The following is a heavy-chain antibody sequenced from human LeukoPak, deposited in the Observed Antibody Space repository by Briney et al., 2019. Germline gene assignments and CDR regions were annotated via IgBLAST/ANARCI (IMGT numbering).Heavy chain of an antibody. V-gene: IGHV4-38-2*01. Sequence: PSETLSLTCAVSGYSVSSGYNWGWIRQPPGKGLEWIGSIYHSGSTYYNPSLKSRVTISLDTSKKQFSLNLRSVTAADTAVYYCARVYCNSISCYFSNWFDPWGQGTLVTVSS. CDR2: IYHSGST. CDR3: ARVYCNSISCYFSNWFDP. D-gene: IGHD2-2*01. J-gene: IGHJ5*02. CDR1: GYSVSSGYN.